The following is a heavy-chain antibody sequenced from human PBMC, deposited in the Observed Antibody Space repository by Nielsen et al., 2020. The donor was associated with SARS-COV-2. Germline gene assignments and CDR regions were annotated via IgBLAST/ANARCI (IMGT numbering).Heavy chain of an antibody. D-gene: IGHD3-10*01. CDR2: IYSGGST. V-gene: IGHV3-66*01. J-gene: IGHJ6*02. CDR1: GFTFSSYT. Sequence: GESLKISCAASGFTFSSYTMSWVRQAPGKGLEWVSVIYSGGSTYYADSVKGRFTISRDNSKNTLYLQMNSLRAEDTAVYYCARGTMVRGVINSYYYYYGMDVWGQGTTVTVSS. CDR3: ARGTMVRGVINSYYYYYGMDV.